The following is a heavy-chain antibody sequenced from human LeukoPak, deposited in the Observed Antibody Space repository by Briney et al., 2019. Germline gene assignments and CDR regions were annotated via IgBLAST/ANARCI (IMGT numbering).Heavy chain of an antibody. J-gene: IGHJ4*02. CDR3: ARAREGYDY. D-gene: IGHD1-26*01. CDR2: VNGVSGKA. CDR1: GYPFRSYG. V-gene: IGHV1-18*01. Sequence: GASVKVSCKPSGYPFRSYGIAWVRQAPGQGLEWMGWVNGVSGKAKYAQKFQDRVTMTTDSSTAYLEVKSLRSDDTAVYYCARAREGYDYWGLGTLVTVPS.